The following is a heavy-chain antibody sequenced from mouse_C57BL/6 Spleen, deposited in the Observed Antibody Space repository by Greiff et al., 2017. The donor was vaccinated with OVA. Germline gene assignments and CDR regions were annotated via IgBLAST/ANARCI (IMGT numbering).Heavy chain of an antibody. D-gene: IGHD1-1*01. Sequence: QVQLQQPGAELVKPGASVKMSCKASGYTFTSYWINWVKQRPGQGLEWIGDIYPGSGSTNYNEQFKSKATLTVDTSSSTAYMQLSSLTSEDSAVDYCAREGDTVVAPDYWGQGTSVTVSS. J-gene: IGHJ4*01. CDR1: GYTFTSYW. V-gene: IGHV1-55*01. CDR2: IYPGSGST. CDR3: AREGDTVVAPDY.